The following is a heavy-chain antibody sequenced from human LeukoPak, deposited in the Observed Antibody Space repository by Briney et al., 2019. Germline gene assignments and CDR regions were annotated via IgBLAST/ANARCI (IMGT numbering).Heavy chain of an antibody. D-gene: IGHD3-16*01. CDR2: IKQDGSEK. J-gene: IGHJ6*03. CDR3: ASGPYVSMDV. Sequence: GGSLRLSCAASGFTFSSYAMSWVRQAPGKGLEWVANIKQDGSEKYYVDSVKGRFTISRDNAKNSLYLQMNSLRAEDTAVYYCASGPYVSMDVWGKGTTVIVSS. CDR1: GFTFSSYA. V-gene: IGHV3-7*03.